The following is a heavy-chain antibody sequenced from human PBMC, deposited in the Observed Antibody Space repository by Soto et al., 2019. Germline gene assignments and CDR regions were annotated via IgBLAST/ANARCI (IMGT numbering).Heavy chain of an antibody. Sequence: PSETLSLTCTVSGASISSYHWIWIRQPPGKGLEWIGYIHYSGSAYYNPSLKRRVTISADMSKSQFSLKLTSMTAADTAVYYCARDSPRSGGYGMDVWGQGTTVTVSS. J-gene: IGHJ6*02. CDR1: GASISSYH. CDR2: IHYSGSA. CDR3: ARDSPRSGGYGMDV. V-gene: IGHV4-59*01. D-gene: IGHD3-10*01.